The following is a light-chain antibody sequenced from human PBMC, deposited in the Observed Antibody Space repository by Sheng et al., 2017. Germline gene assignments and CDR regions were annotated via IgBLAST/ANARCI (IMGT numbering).Light chain of an antibody. CDR2: GEN. J-gene: IGLJ3*02. Sequence: SSELTQDPAVSVALGQTVRIACQGDSLRSFYASWYQQKPGQAPVLVIFGENNRPSGIPDRFSGSTSGGTGSLTIRGAQAEDEADYYCSSRDNSDYHLKWLFGGGTKLTVL. CDR1: SLRSFY. CDR3: SSRDNSDYHLKWL. V-gene: IGLV3-19*01.